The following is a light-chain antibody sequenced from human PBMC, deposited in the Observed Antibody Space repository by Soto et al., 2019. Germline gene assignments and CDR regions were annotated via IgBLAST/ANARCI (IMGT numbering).Light chain of an antibody. J-gene: IGLJ1*01. Sequence: QSVLTQPASVSGSPGQSITISCTGTSSVVGGYNYVSWYQQHPGKAPKLMLYDVSKRPSGVPDRFSGSKSGNTASLTISGLQADDEADYYCCSYAGAYIYVFATGTKVTVL. V-gene: IGLV2-11*01. CDR2: DVS. CDR3: CSYAGAYIYV. CDR1: SSVVGGYNY.